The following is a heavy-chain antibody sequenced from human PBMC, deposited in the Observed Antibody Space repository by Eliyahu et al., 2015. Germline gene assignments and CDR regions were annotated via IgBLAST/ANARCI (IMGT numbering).Heavy chain of an antibody. J-gene: IGHJ6*02. Sequence: EVQLVQSGPEVKKPGESLRIXCKGSGYIFTNYWIGWVRQKPGTGLEWMGIISPGDSDIRYSPSFQGQVTISADKSISTAYLQWSSLKASDTAMYFCARWESGRSHYYFGMDVWGQGTTVTVSS. CDR3: ARWESGRSHYYFGMDV. V-gene: IGHV5-51*01. CDR2: ISPGDSDI. CDR1: GYIFTNYW. D-gene: IGHD1-26*01.